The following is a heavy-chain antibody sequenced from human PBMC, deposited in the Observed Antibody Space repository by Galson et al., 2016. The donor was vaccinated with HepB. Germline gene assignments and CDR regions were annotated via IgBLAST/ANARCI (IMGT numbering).Heavy chain of an antibody. CDR2: IYHSGRT. CDR1: GGSIKSHY. D-gene: IGHD3-22*01. J-gene: IGHJ3*01. CDR3: ARDSYFYSSGYFYDVFDS. Sequence: SETLSLTCTVSGGSIKSHYWSWIRQPPGKGLEWIGYIYHSGRTNSNPSLKSRVTISIDTSKNQFSLKLNSVTAADTAAYYCARDSYFYSSGYFYDVFDSWGQGTMVTVSS. V-gene: IGHV4-59*11.